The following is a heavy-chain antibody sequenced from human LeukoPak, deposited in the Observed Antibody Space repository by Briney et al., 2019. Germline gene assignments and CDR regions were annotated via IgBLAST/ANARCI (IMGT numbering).Heavy chain of an antibody. CDR1: GFTFSSYG. Sequence: GGSLRLSCAASGFTFSSYGMHWVRQAPGKGLEWVALIWYDGSQKYYADSVKGRFTISRDSSKNTLYLQMNSLRVDDTAVYFCARDAQVILGTFDYWGQGTLVTVSS. V-gene: IGHV3-33*01. CDR2: IWYDGSQK. J-gene: IGHJ4*02. CDR3: ARDAQVILGTFDY. D-gene: IGHD3-22*01.